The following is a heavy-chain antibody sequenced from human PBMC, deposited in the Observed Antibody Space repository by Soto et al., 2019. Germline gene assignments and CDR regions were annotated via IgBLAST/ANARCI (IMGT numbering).Heavy chain of an antibody. D-gene: IGHD5-18*01. CDR2: IYHSGST. V-gene: IGHV4-4*01. CDR3: ARGRVGYSYGYARY. CDR1: GGSISSSNW. Sequence: QVQLQESGPGLVKPSGTLSLTCAVSGGSISSSNWWSWVRQPPGKGLEWIGEIYHSGSTNYNSSLESPVTISVDKSKNQFSLKLRSVTAADTAVYCCARGRVGYSYGYARYWGQGTLVTVSS. J-gene: IGHJ4*02.